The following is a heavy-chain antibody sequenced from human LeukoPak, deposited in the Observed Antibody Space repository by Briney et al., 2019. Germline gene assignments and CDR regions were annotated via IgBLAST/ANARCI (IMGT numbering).Heavy chain of an antibody. CDR1: GYTFTSYY. CDR3: ARSWEQWLPRVVWFDP. D-gene: IGHD6-19*01. CDR2: INPSGGST. Sequence: ASVKVSCKASGYTFTSYYMHWVRQAPGQGLEWMGIINPSGGSTSYAQKFQGRVTMTRDTSTSTVYMELSSLRSEDTAVYYCARSWEQWLPRVVWFDPWGQGTLVTVSS. V-gene: IGHV1-46*01. J-gene: IGHJ5*02.